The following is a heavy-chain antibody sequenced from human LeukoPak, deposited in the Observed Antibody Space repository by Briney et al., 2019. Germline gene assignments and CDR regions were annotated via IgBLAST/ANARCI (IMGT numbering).Heavy chain of an antibody. D-gene: IGHD3-16*02. Sequence: ASVKVSCKASGYTFTGYYMHWVRQAPGQGLEWMGWINPNSGGTNYAQKFQGRVTMTRDTSISTAYMELSRLRSDDTAVYYCARAPISSKLKTDYWGQGTLVTVSS. CDR3: ARAPISSKLKTDY. V-gene: IGHV1-2*02. CDR2: INPNSGGT. J-gene: IGHJ4*02. CDR1: GYTFTGYY.